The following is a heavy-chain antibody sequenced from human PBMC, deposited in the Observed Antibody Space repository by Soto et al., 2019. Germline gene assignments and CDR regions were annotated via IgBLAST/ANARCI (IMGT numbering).Heavy chain of an antibody. J-gene: IGHJ5*02. CDR3: ARIGYCTNGLCYTDWFDP. V-gene: IGHV4-34*01. Sequence: SETLSLTCAVYGGSSSGYYWSWIRQPPGKGLEWIGEIYHSGNTNYNPSLKSRVTMSVDTSKNQFSLKLSSVTAADTAVYYCARIGYCTNGLCYTDWFDPWGQGTLVTVSS. CDR1: GGSSSGYY. D-gene: IGHD2-8*01. CDR2: IYHSGNT.